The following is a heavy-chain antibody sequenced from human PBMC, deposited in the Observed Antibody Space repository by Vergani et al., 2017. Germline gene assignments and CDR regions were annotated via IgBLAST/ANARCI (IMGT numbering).Heavy chain of an antibody. D-gene: IGHD3-22*01. J-gene: IGHJ4*02. V-gene: IGHV3-48*01. CDR3: ARDRYDSSGYYRDC. Sequence: EVQLVESGGGFVQPGGSLRLSCAASGFTFSSYSMNWVRQAPGKGLEWVSYISSTSSTIYYADSVKGRFTISRDNAKNSLYVQMNSLRAEDPAVYYCARDRYDSSGYYRDCWGQGTLVTVSS. CDR1: GFTFSSYS. CDR2: ISSTSSTI.